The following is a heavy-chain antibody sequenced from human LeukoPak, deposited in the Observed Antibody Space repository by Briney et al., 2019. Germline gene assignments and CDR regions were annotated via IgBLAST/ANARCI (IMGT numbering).Heavy chain of an antibody. D-gene: IGHD3-16*01. CDR3: ASWGAGGNS. Sequence: PGGSLRLSCEASGFTLSTYWMIWVRQVPGKGLDWVANINPDGSGKRYVDSVKGRFTIARDNADNSLSLQMNSLRAEDTAVYYCASWGAGGNSWGQGTLVTVSS. CDR2: INPDGSGK. V-gene: IGHV3-7*01. J-gene: IGHJ4*02. CDR1: GFTLSTYW.